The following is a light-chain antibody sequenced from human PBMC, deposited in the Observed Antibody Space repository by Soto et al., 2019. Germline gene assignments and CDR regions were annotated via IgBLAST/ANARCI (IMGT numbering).Light chain of an antibody. V-gene: IGLV2-23*02. CDR2: EVT. CDR3: CSYAARRPFPYV. CDR1: SGDVGSDEL. J-gene: IGLJ1*01. Sequence: QSVLTQPASVSGSPGQSITISCTGTSGDVGSDELVSWYQQHPGKAPKLIIYEVTRRPSGVSNRFSGSKSGKTASLTISGLQDEDEADYHCCSYAARRPFPYVFGTGTKVTVL.